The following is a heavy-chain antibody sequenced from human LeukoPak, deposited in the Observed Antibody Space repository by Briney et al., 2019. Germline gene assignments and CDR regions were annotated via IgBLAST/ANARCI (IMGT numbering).Heavy chain of an antibody. Sequence: SETLSLTCAVYGGSFSGYYWSWLRQPRGKGLEWIGEINHSGSTNYNPSLKSRVTISVDTSKNQFSLKLSSVTAADTAVYYCAYSDFDWLSIWGQGTMVTVSS. D-gene: IGHD3-9*01. V-gene: IGHV4-34*01. CDR1: GGSFSGYY. J-gene: IGHJ3*02. CDR3: AYSDFDWLSI. CDR2: INHSGST.